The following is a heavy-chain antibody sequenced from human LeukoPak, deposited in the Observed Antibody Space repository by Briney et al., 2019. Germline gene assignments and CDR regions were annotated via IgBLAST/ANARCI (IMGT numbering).Heavy chain of an antibody. CDR2: MNPNSGNT. Sequence: ASVKVSCKASGYTFTSYDINWVRQATGQGLEWMGWMNPNSGNTGYAQKFQGRVTMTRNTSISTAYMELSSLRSEDTAVYYCARYGPCSGGSCYWAYWFDPWGQGTLVTVSS. CDR1: GYTFTSYD. V-gene: IGHV1-8*01. CDR3: ARYGPCSGGSCYWAYWFDP. J-gene: IGHJ5*02. D-gene: IGHD2-15*01.